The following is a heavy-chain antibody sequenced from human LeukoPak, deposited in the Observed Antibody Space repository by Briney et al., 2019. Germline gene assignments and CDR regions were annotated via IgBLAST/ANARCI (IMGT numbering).Heavy chain of an antibody. Sequence: GGSLRLSCAASGFTFGSYGMHWVRQAPGKGLEWVAFIRYDGSNKYYADSVKGRFTISRDNSKNTLYLQMNSLRAEDTAVYYCAKDGVLGGDYEGYFDLWGRGTLVTVSS. CDR2: IRYDGSNK. J-gene: IGHJ2*01. CDR3: AKDGVLGGDYEGYFDL. CDR1: GFTFGSYG. D-gene: IGHD2-21*02. V-gene: IGHV3-30*02.